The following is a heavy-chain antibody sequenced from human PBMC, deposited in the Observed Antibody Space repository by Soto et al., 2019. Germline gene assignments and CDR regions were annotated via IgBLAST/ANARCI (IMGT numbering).Heavy chain of an antibody. CDR3: ARESLDIVATIGELDY. Sequence: EVRLVESGGGLVQPGGSLRLSCAASGFTFSSYWMNWVRQAPGKGLEWVANIKEDGSEKYHIDSVKGRFTIPRDNAKNSLYLQMNSLRAEDTAVYYCARESLDIVATIGELDYWGQGTLVTVSS. J-gene: IGHJ4*02. V-gene: IGHV3-7*01. CDR1: GFTFSSYW. CDR2: IKEDGSEK. D-gene: IGHD5-12*01.